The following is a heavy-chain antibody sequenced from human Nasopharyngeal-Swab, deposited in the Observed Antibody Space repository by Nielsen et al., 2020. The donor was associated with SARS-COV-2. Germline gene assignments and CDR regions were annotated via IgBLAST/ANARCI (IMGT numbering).Heavy chain of an antibody. CDR3: ARAGRVGDAFVGLDV. V-gene: IGHV4-34*01. J-gene: IGHJ6*02. D-gene: IGHD3-16*01. CDR2: LNPKKRT. Sequence: SETLSLTCAVYGGSSSAFNWNWIPQPPGRGRDWIGELNPKKRTNYNPSLKSRITLSVDTSNKQVSLKMRSVTAADTAVYYCARAGRVGDAFVGLDVWGQGTTVTVSS. CDR1: GGSSSAFN.